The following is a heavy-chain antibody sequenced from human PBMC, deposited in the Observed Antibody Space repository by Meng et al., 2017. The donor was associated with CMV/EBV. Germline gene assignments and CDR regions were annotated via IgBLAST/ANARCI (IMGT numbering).Heavy chain of an antibody. CDR2: IAFDGSNK. CDR3: ARDDPIDS. V-gene: IGHV3-30*09. CDR1: GFTFSGYA. J-gene: IGHJ4*02. Sequence: SCAASGFTFSGYAMHWVRRAPGKGLEWVAFIAFDGSNKYYADSVKGRFAVSRDNPKNTLYLQLNSLRREDTAMYYCARDDPIDSWGQGTLVTVSS.